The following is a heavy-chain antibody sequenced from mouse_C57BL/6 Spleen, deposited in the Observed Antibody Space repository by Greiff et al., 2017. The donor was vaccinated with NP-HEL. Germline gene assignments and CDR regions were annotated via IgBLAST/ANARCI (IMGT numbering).Heavy chain of an antibody. J-gene: IGHJ1*03. CDR3: ARERPYFDV. V-gene: IGHV5-4*01. CDR1: GFTFSSYA. Sequence: EVQGVESGGGLVKPGGSLKLSCAASGFTFSSYAMSWVRQTPEKRLEWVATISDGGSYTYYPDNVKGRFTISRDNAKNNLYLQMSHLKSEDTAMYYCARERPYFDVWGTGTTVTVSS. CDR2: ISDGGSYT.